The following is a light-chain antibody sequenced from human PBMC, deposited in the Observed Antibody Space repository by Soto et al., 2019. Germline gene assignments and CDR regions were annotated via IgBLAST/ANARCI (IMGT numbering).Light chain of an antibody. Sequence: DIQMTQSPSSLSAFAGDRVTITCRASQSISSNLNWYQQKPGKAPKLLIYSASSLQSGVPSMFSGSGSGTDFTLTITSLQPEDFATYYCQQSFSIPYIFGQGTNLDIK. V-gene: IGKV1-39*01. CDR2: SAS. CDR1: QSISSN. J-gene: IGKJ2*01. CDR3: QQSFSIPYI.